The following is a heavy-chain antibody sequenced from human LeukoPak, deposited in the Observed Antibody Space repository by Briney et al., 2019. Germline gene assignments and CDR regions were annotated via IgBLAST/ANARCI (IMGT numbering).Heavy chain of an antibody. CDR1: GYTLSSNW. D-gene: IGHD2-21*02. J-gene: IGHJ5*01. CDR3: ATVFDF. CDR2: IDDVGSGT. Sequence: QPGRSLRLSCAVSGYTLSSNWMHWVRQVPGKGLVWVSRIDDVGSGTSYADSVKGRFTISRDDAKNTVYLQMNTLRAEDTAVYYCATVFDFWGQGTLVTVSS. V-gene: IGHV3-74*01.